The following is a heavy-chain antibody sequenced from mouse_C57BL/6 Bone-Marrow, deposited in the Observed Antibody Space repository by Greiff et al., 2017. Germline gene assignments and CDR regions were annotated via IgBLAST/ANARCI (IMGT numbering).Heavy chain of an antibody. J-gene: IGHJ3*01. CDR2: ISDGGSYT. CDR1: GFTFSSYA. D-gene: IGHD4-1*01. CDR3: ARERNWDLFAY. V-gene: IGHV5-4*01. Sequence: EVMLVESGGGLVKPGGSLKLSCAASGFTFSSYAMSWVRQTPEKRLEWVATISDGGSYTYYPDNVKGRFTISRDNAKNNLYLQMSHLKSEDTAMYYCARERNWDLFAYWGQGTLVTVSA.